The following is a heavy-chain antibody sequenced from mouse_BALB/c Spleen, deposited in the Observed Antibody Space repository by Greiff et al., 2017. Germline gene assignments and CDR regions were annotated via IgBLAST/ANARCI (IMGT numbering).Heavy chain of an antibody. Sequence: EVQLQQSGAELVRPGALVKLSCTASGFNIKDYYMHWVKQRPEQGLEWIGWIDPENGNTIYDPKFQGKASITADTSSNTAYLQLSSLTSEDTAVYYCARCDGYAFAYWGQGTLVTVSA. CDR3: ARCDGYAFAY. J-gene: IGHJ3*01. V-gene: IGHV14-1*02. D-gene: IGHD2-3*01. CDR1: GFNIKDYY. CDR2: IDPENGNT.